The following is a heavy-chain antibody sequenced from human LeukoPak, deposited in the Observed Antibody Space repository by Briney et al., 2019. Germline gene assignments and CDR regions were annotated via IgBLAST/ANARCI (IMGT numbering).Heavy chain of an antibody. V-gene: IGHV1-18*01. J-gene: IGHJ5*02. CDR2: ISAYNGNT. Sequence: GASVKVSCKASGYTFTSYGISWVRQAPGQGLEWMGWISAYNGNTNYAQKLQGRATMTTDTSTSTAYMELRSLRSDDTAVYYCARVDVVVPAAIGNWFDPWGQGTLVTVSS. D-gene: IGHD2-2*02. CDR3: ARVDVVVPAAIGNWFDP. CDR1: GYTFTSYG.